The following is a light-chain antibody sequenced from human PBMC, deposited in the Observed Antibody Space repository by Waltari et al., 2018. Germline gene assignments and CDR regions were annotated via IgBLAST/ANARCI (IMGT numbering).Light chain of an antibody. CDR2: KAS. J-gene: IGKJ2*01. V-gene: IGKV1-5*03. CDR1: QSISYW. CDR3: QQYDTHPNT. Sequence: DIQITQSPSTLSASLGDTVTITCRASQSISYWLAWYQQKSGKAPKLLIYKASNLERGVPSRFSASESGTEFTLTITSLQPDDSATYYCQQYDTHPNTFGQGTKLEI.